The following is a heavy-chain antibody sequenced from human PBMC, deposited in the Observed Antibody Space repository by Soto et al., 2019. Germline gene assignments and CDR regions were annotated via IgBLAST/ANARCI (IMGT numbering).Heavy chain of an antibody. V-gene: IGHV3-43*01. CDR3: AKGTRGNSPELDF. CDR2: ISWDGDSA. CDR1: GFTFDDYT. Sequence: GGSLRLSCAASGFTFDDYTMHWVRQTPGKGLEWVSLISWDGDSAYYADSVRGRFTISRDNSKNSLFLQMDNVRAEDAALYFCAKGTRGNSPELDFWGQGTLVTVSS. J-gene: IGHJ4*02. D-gene: IGHD1-1*01.